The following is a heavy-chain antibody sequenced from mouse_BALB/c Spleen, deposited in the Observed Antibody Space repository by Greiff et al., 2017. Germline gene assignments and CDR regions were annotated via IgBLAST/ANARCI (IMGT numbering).Heavy chain of an antibody. CDR2: ISTYYGDA. Sequence: QVHVKQSGAELVRPGVSVKISCKGSGYTFTDYAMHWVKQSHAKSLEWIGVISTYYGDASYNQKFKGKATMTVDKSSSTAYMELARLTSEDSAIYYCAREGSTQYFDVWGAGTTVTVSS. D-gene: IGHD2-1*01. J-gene: IGHJ1*01. V-gene: IGHV1S137*01. CDR1: GYTFTDYA. CDR3: AREGSTQYFDV.